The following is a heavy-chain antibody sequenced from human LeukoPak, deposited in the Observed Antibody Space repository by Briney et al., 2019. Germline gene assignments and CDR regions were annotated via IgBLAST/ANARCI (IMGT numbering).Heavy chain of an antibody. J-gene: IGHJ4*02. CDR3: SRSAYYDGSGNYYDY. CDR1: GFTFSSYW. Sequence: GGFLRLSCAASGFTFSSYWMHWVRQAPGKGLVWVSRISDGGSTTTYADSVKGRFTISRDNAKNTLYLQMNGLRAEDTAVYYCSRSAYYDGSGNYYDYWGQGTLVTVSS. V-gene: IGHV3-74*01. CDR2: ISDGGSTT. D-gene: IGHD3-22*01.